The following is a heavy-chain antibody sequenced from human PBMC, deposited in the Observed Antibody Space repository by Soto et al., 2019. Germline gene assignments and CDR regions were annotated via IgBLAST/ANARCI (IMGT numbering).Heavy chain of an antibody. Sequence: QVQLVQSGAEVKKPGASVKVSCKASGYSFTSYAITWVRQAPGQGLEWMGWINTYNGNTNYAQKLQGRVTMTTDTSTSTAYMELRSLRSDDTAVYYCAREPAAGDWFDPWGQGTLVTVSS. CDR1: GYSFTSYA. CDR2: INTYNGNT. J-gene: IGHJ5*02. CDR3: AREPAAGDWFDP. V-gene: IGHV1-18*01. D-gene: IGHD6-13*01.